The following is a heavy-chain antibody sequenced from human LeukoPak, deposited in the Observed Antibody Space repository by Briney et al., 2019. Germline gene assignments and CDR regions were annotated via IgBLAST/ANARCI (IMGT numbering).Heavy chain of an antibody. CDR1: GYTFTSYD. CDR2: MNPNSGNT. D-gene: IGHD5-24*01. CDR3: ARGSTRGGWLQLRFYYYYYYYMDV. V-gene: IGHV1-8*03. J-gene: IGHJ6*03. Sequence: ASVKVSCKASGYTFTSYDINWVRQATGQGLEWMGWMNPNSGNTGYAQKFQGRVTITRNTSISTAYMELSSLRSEDTAVYYCARGSTRGGWLQLRFYYYYYYYMDVWGKGTTVTVSS.